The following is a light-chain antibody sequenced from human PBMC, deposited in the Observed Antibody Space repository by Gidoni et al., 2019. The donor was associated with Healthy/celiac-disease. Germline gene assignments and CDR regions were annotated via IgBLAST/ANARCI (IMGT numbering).Light chain of an antibody. Sequence: EIVLTQSPGTLSLSPGERATLSCRASQSVSSSYLAWYQQKPGQARRLLIYGASSRATGIPDRFSGSGSGTDFTLTISRLEPEDFAVYYCQQYGSSPLFTCGPGTKVDIK. CDR1: QSVSSSY. J-gene: IGKJ3*01. CDR2: GAS. V-gene: IGKV3-20*01. CDR3: QQYGSSPLFT.